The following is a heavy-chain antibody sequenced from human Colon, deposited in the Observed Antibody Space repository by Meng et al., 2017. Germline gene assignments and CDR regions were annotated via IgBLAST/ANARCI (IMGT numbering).Heavy chain of an antibody. CDR2: MSDSGTT. Sequence: QVHLHESGPGLVRPSDDLSLGCTVSGGPNKSGGYHWSWVRQHPGKGLEYIGFMSDSGTTDYNPSLRSRVSISEIGSSKNQFSLTLRSVTVADTATYFCARDTLYGTDYWGQGVLVTVSS. D-gene: IGHD4-17*01. CDR1: GGPNKSGGYH. CDR3: ARDTLYGTDY. J-gene: IGHJ4*02. V-gene: IGHV4-31*03.